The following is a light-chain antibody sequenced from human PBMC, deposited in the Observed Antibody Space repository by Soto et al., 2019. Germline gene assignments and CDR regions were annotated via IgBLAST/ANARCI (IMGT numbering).Light chain of an antibody. J-gene: IGLJ2*01. V-gene: IGLV2-14*01. Sequence: QSALTQPASVSGSPGQSITISCTGTYSDIGAYNFVSWYQHHPGKAPKLIIYEVNNRPSGVSNRFSGSKSGNTASLSIADLQAEDEAYYYCSSYTSVSIVVVFGGGTTLTVL. CDR3: SSYTSVSIVVV. CDR1: YSDIGAYNF. CDR2: EVN.